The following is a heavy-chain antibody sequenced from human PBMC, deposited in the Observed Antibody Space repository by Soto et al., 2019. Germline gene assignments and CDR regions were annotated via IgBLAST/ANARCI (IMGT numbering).Heavy chain of an antibody. D-gene: IGHD2-15*01. CDR1: GFSLTTSVVG. Sequence: QITLKESGPTLVKPTQTLTLTCTFSGFSLTTSVVGVGWIRQPPGKALELLALIYWDDEKRYSPSLQSQLIIPKDTSKHQVHLTVTNMNPENTGTYSGAHSLAASSDAAFDNWWQGTMV. V-gene: IGHV2-5*02. CDR2: IYWDDEK. J-gene: IGHJ3*02. CDR3: AHSLAASSDAAFDN.